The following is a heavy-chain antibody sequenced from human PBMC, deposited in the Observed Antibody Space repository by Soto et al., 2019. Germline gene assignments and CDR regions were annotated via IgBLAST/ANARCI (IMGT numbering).Heavy chain of an antibody. J-gene: IGHJ4*02. CDR3: AKGVVREPAYFDY. CDR1: GFTFSAFA. Sequence: GGSLRLSCTVSGFTFSAFAMYWVRQAPGKGLEWVALISYDGTNEDYAESVRGRFTISRDNSKNTLYLDMNSLSAEDSAVYFCAKGVVREPAYFDYWGQGXLVTVSS. V-gene: IGHV3-30*18. CDR2: ISYDGTNE. D-gene: IGHD3-10*01.